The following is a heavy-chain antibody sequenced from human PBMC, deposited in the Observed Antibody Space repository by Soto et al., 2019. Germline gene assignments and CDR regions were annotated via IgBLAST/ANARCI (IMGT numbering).Heavy chain of an antibody. V-gene: IGHV4-39*07. Sequence: SETLSLTCTVSGGSIFSSNYYWGWIRQPPGKGLEWIGSVYYTGNTYYNPSLSSRVTISVDTSKNQFSLKLTSVTAADTAVYYCARRYGGNFDYWGQGTLVTVSS. CDR1: GGSIFSSNYY. D-gene: IGHD1-26*01. J-gene: IGHJ4*02. CDR3: ARRYGGNFDY. CDR2: VYYTGNT.